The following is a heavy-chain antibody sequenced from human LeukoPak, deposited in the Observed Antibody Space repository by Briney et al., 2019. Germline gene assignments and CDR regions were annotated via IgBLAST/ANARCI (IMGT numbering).Heavy chain of an antibody. D-gene: IGHD3-22*01. CDR3: ARVGDYYDSSGYYSLFDY. CDR1: GGSISSYY. J-gene: IGHJ4*02. V-gene: IGHV4-59*01. CDR2: IYYSGST. Sequence: SVTLSLTCTVSGGSISSYYWSWIRQPPGKGLEWIGYIYYSGSTNYNPSLKSRVTISVDTSKNQFSLKLSSVTAADTAVYYCARVGDYYDSSGYYSLFDYWGQGTLVTVSS.